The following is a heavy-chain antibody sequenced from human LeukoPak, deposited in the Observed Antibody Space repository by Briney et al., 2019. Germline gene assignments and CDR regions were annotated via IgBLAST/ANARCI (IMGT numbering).Heavy chain of an antibody. CDR2: ISGSGGST. J-gene: IGHJ3*02. Sequence: GGSLRLSCAASGFTFSSYAMSWVRQAPGKGLEWVSVISGSGGSTYYADSVKGRFTISRDNSKNTLYLQMNSLRAEDTAVHYCANGVLMAYDIWGQGTMVTVSS. CDR3: ANGVLMAYDI. D-gene: IGHD2-8*01. CDR1: GFTFSSYA. V-gene: IGHV3-23*01.